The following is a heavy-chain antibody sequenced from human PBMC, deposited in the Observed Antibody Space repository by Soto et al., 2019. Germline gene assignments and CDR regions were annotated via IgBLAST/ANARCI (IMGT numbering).Heavy chain of an antibody. CDR3: AKLGYCSGHTCHAKDHALNNWFDP. CDR1: AYTFSNYW. D-gene: IGHD2-15*01. V-gene: IGHV5-51*01. J-gene: IGHJ5*02. CDR2: IYPSDSDT. Sequence: PGESLKISCKGSAYTFSNYWIVWVRQMPGKGLEWMGIIYPSDSDTRYSPSFQGQVTISADKSINTAYLQWSSLKASDTAMYYCAKLGYCSGHTCHAKDHALNNWFDPWGQGTQVTVSS.